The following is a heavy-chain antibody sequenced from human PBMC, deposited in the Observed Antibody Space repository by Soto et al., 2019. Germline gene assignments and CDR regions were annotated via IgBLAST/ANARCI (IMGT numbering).Heavy chain of an antibody. CDR2: ISTYNGNT. V-gene: IGHV1-18*01. J-gene: IGHJ4*02. CDR3: VRDLDGSGSYYTDY. D-gene: IGHD3-10*01. Sequence: QVQLVQSGAEVKKPGASVKVSCKASGYTFITCGISWVRQGPGQGLEWMGWISTYNGNTNYAQKLQGRVTMTTDTSTSTAYMELRGLRSDDTAVYYCVRDLDGSGSYYTDYWGQGTLVTVSS. CDR1: GYTFITCG.